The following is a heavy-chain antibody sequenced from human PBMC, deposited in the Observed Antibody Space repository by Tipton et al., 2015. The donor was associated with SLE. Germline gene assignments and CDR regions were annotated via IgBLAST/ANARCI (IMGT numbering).Heavy chain of an antibody. CDR1: GGSVSSSSKY. CDR2: IYYTGTTT. Sequence: TLSLTCTVSGGSVSSSSKYWAWIRQPPGKGLEWIGSIYYTGTTTYYNSFLKSRVTMSVDTSKNQFSLRLRSVTAADTAVYFCARATGGSAADAFHICGQGTMVTVSS. D-gene: IGHD2-15*01. V-gene: IGHV4-39*07. CDR3: ARATGGSAADAFHI. J-gene: IGHJ3*02.